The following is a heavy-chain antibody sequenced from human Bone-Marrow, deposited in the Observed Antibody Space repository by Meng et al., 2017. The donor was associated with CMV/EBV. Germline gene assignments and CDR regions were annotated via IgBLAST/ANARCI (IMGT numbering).Heavy chain of an antibody. J-gene: IGHJ4*02. Sequence: GGSLRLSCVVSGFTVSSNYMSWVRQAPGKGLEWVSVLFSGGTTTYGDSVKCRFTISRDNSKNTLFLQMNSLRAEDTAVYYCVRWVVDVGGLDYWGQGVLVTVSS. CDR2: LFSGGTT. D-gene: IGHD2-15*01. CDR3: VRWVVDVGGLDY. CDR1: GFTVSSNY. V-gene: IGHV3-53*01.